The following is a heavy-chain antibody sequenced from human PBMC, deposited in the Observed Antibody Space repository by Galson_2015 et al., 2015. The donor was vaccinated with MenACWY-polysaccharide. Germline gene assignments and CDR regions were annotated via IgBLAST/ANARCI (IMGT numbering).Heavy chain of an antibody. CDR2: INPSGAGT. CDR3: AREVDTAMATSISYYYGMDV. D-gene: IGHD5-18*01. Sequence: SVKVSCKASGYTFTSYYMHWVRQAPGQGLEWMGIINPSGAGTSYAQKFQGRVTMTRDTSTDTVYMELSSLRSEDTAVYYCAREVDTAMATSISYYYGMDVWGQGTMVTVSS. V-gene: IGHV1-46*01. J-gene: IGHJ6*02. CDR1: GYTFTSYY.